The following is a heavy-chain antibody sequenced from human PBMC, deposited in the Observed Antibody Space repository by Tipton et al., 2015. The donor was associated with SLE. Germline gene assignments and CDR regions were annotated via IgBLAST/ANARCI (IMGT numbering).Heavy chain of an antibody. Sequence: QSGPEVKKPGASVKVSCKASGYTFSHFAIQWVRQAPGQRLEWMGWIDGGNGKTKYSQKFHGRVTITRDTSANTAYMELSSLRSEDTAMYYCARWRRDYYDSSGYYDYWGQGTLVTVSS. D-gene: IGHD3-22*01. J-gene: IGHJ4*02. CDR3: ARWRRDYYDSSGYYDY. V-gene: IGHV1-3*01. CDR2: IDGGNGKT. CDR1: GYTFSHFA.